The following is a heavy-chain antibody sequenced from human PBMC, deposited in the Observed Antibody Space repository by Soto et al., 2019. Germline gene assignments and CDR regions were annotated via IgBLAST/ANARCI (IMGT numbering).Heavy chain of an antibody. CDR3: AVGYCISTSCYGRDSNWFDP. J-gene: IGHJ5*02. D-gene: IGHD2-2*03. V-gene: IGHV4-61*01. CDR2: IYYSGST. Sequence: PSETLSLTCTVSGGSVSSGSYYWSWIRQPPGKGLEWIGYIYYSGSTNYNPSLKSRVTISVDTSKNQFSLKLSSVTAADTAVYYCAVGYCISTSCYGRDSNWFDPWGQGTLVTVSS. CDR1: GGSVSSGSYY.